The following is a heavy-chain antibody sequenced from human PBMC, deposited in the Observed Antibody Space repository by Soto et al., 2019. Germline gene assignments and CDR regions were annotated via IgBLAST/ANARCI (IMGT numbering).Heavy chain of an antibody. CDR3: ARDRGGDGMDV. Sequence: QVQLVQSGAEVKKPGASVKVSCKASGYTFSSYGISWVRQAPGQGLEWMGWISGYNGNTNYAQKLQGRVTMTIDTSTSTVYMELRSLRSDDTAVYYCARDRGGDGMDVWGQGTTVTVSS. CDR1: GYTFSSYG. V-gene: IGHV1-18*01. D-gene: IGHD3-16*01. J-gene: IGHJ6*02. CDR2: ISGYNGNT.